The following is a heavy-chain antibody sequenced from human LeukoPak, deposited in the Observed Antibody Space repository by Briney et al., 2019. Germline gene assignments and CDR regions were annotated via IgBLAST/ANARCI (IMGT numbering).Heavy chain of an antibody. Sequence: PGGSLRLSCAASGFTFNDYYMSWIRQAPGKGLEWISYISSAGVSTYYADSVKGRFTISRDNAKNSLYLQMNSLRAEDTAVYFCTRVHSSSWAFDYWGQGTLVTVSS. CDR3: TRVHSSSWAFDY. V-gene: IGHV3-11*04. CDR2: ISSAGVST. J-gene: IGHJ4*02. D-gene: IGHD6-13*01. CDR1: GFTFNDYY.